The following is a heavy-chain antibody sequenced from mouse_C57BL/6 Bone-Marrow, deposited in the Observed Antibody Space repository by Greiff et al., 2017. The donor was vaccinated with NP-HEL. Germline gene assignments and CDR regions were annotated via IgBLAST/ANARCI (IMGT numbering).Heavy chain of an antibody. D-gene: IGHD1-1*01. V-gene: IGHV5-6*01. CDR2: ISSGGSYT. CDR1: GFTFSSYG. CDR3: ARRDYYGSPYFDV. J-gene: IGHJ1*03. Sequence: VQLQQSGGDLVKPGGSLKLSCAASGFTFSSYGMSWVRQTPDKRLEWVATISSGGSYTYYPDSVKGRFTISSDNAKNTLYLQMSSLKSEDTAMYYCARRDYYGSPYFDVWGTGTTVTVSS.